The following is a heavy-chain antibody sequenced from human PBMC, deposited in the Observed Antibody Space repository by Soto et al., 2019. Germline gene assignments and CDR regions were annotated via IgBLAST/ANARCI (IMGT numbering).Heavy chain of an antibody. CDR2: IFHDGTA. CDR1: GVSISSGNW. CDR3: ARLVYHTRLNYMYFDF. D-gene: IGHD2-8*01. V-gene: IGHV4-4*02. J-gene: IGHJ4*02. Sequence: SETLSLTCAVSGVSISSGNWWTWVRQTPQRGLEYIGEIFHDGTANYYPSFERRVAISVDTSKNQFSLKLTSVTAADTAIYFCARLVYHTRLNYMYFDFWGQGALVTVSS.